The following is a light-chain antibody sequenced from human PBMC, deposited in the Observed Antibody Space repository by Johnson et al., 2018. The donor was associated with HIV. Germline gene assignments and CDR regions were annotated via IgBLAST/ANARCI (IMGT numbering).Light chain of an antibody. J-gene: IGLJ1*01. Sequence: QSVLTQPPSVSAAPGQTVTISCYGSSSNVGSSFVSWYRQVPGTAPKLLIYDNNKRPSGIPDRFSGSKSGTSATLGITGLQTGDEADYYCGTWDSSLSAGVFGTGTKVTVL. CDR2: DNN. V-gene: IGLV1-51*01. CDR1: SSNVGSSF. CDR3: GTWDSSLSAGV.